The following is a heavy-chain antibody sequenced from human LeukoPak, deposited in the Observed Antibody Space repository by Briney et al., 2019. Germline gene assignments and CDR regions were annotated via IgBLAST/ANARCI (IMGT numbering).Heavy chain of an antibody. D-gene: IGHD6-19*01. CDR2: ISSSGGST. V-gene: IGHV3-23*01. Sequence: GGSLGLSCAASGFTFNTYAMSWVRQAPGKGLEWVSTISSSGGSTYYADSVKGRFTISRDNSKNTLYLQMNSLRAEDTAVYYCAKYTAYSTGWPSYWGQGTLVTVS. CDR3: AKYTAYSTGWPSY. CDR1: GFTFNTYA. J-gene: IGHJ4*02.